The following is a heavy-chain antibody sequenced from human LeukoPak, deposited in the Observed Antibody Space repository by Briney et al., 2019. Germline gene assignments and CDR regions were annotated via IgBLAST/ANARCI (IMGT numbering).Heavy chain of an antibody. Sequence: ASVKVSCKPSGYTFTGYYIHWVRQAPGEPREGTGWVNPNSGGTKYTQKFQGRVTMTRDTSISTAYMELSSLRSDDTAVYYCARDGHTTGWEDFDYWGQGTLVTVSS. J-gene: IGHJ4*02. CDR1: GYTFTGYY. D-gene: IGHD6-19*01. CDR3: ARDGHTTGWEDFDY. V-gene: IGHV1-2*02. CDR2: VNPNSGGT.